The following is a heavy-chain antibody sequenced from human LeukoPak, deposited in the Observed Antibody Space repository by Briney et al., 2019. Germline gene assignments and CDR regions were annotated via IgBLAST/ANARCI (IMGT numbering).Heavy chain of an antibody. CDR2: INHSGST. CDR1: GGSISSGDYS. D-gene: IGHD3-3*01. CDR3: ARGGIYDFWSGYPYGMDV. V-gene: IGHV4-34*01. Sequence: SETLSLTCAVSGGSISSGDYSWSWIRQPPGKGLEWIGEINHSGSTNYNPSLKSRVTISVDTSKNQFSLKLSSVTAADTAVYYCARGGIYDFWSGYPYGMDVWGQGTTVTVSS. J-gene: IGHJ6*02.